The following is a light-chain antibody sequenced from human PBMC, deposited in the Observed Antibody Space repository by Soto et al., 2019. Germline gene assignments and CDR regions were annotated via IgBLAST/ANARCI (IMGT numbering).Light chain of an antibody. CDR3: CSYVGDTTLV. Sequence: QSALTQPASVSGSPGQSITISCTGSGNYIESYNLISWYQQHPGKAPKLIIYEDTQRPSGVSHRFSASESGNTASLTISGLQAGDEAAYYCCSYVGDTTLVFGGGTKVTVL. J-gene: IGLJ2*01. CDR2: EDT. CDR1: GNYIESYNL. V-gene: IGLV2-23*01.